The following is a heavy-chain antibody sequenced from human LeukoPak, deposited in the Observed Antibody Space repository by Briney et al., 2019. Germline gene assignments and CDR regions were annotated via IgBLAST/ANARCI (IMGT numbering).Heavy chain of an antibody. CDR3: AKDGYPTSYSSSPHFDY. CDR2: ISSSGASK. Sequence: GGSLRLSCAASGFTFGSYAMGWVRRAPEKGLEWVSAISSSGASKYYADSVKGRFTISRDNSKNTLYLQMNSLRAEDTAVYYCAKDGYPTSYSSSPHFDYWGQGTLVTVSS. D-gene: IGHD6-6*01. J-gene: IGHJ4*02. V-gene: IGHV3-23*01. CDR1: GFTFGSYA.